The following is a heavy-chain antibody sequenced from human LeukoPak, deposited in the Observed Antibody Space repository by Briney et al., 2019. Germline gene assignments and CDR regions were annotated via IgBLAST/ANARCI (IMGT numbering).Heavy chain of an antibody. CDR2: IDEDGKTI. CDR3: VSDLCGGDDQ. D-gene: IGHD3-3*01. Sequence: GGSLRLSCAASGFTFSSYWMPWVRQAPGKGLVWVSNIDEDGKTIDYADSVKGRFTISRDNAKDTLYLQMSSLRDEDTAVYYCVSDLCGGDDQWGRGTLVTVSS. V-gene: IGHV3-74*01. J-gene: IGHJ5*02. CDR1: GFTFSSYW.